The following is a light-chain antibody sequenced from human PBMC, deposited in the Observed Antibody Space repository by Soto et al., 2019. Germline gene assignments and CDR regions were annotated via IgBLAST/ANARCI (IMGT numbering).Light chain of an antibody. V-gene: IGKV2-28*01. CDR3: MQDLQTPLT. J-gene: IGKJ4*01. CDR1: QSLLHSNGYNY. CDR2: LGS. Sequence: DIVMTQSPLSLPVTPGEPASISCRSSQSLLHSNGYNYLDWYLQKPGQSPQLLIYLGSNRASGVPDGFSGRGSGTDFTLTISRVEAEDVGVYYCMQDLQTPLTFGGGTKVEIK.